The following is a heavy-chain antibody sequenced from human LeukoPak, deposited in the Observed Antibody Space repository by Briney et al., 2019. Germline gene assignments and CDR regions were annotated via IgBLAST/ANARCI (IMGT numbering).Heavy chain of an antibody. CDR1: GGSISSSNW. V-gene: IGHV4-4*02. CDR2: IYHSGST. D-gene: IGHD3-10*01. Sequence: SSETLSLTCAVSGGSISSSNWRSWVRQPPGKGLEWIGEIYHSGSTNYNPSLKSRVTISVDKSKNQFSLKLSSVAAADTAVYYCARHSLWFGELHAWGQGTLVTVSS. J-gene: IGHJ5*02. CDR3: ARHSLWFGELHA.